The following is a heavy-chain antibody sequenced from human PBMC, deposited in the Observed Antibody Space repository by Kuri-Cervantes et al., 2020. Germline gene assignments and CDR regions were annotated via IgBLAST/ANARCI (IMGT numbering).Heavy chain of an antibody. V-gene: IGHV4-61*01. CDR3: ARDSGSGSYYMPSRLGAFDI. J-gene: IGHJ3*02. CDR2: IYYSGST. Sequence: SETLSLTCAVSGYSISSGYYWGWIRQPPGKGLEWIGYIYYSGSTNYNPSLKSRVTISVDTSKNQFSLKLSSVTAADTAVYYCARDSGSGSYYMPSRLGAFDIWGQGTMVTVSS. CDR1: GYSISSGYY. D-gene: IGHD3-10*01.